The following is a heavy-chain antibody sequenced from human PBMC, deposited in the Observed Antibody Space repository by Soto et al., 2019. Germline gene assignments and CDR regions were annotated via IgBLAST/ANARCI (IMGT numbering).Heavy chain of an antibody. CDR3: ARVGYYDSSGYYLKPDNWFDP. V-gene: IGHV1-3*01. CDR2: INAGNGNT. Sequence: GASVKVSCKASGYTFTSYAMHWVRQAPGQRLEWMGWINAGNGNTKYSQKFQGRVTITRDTSASTAYMELSSLRSEDTAVYYCARVGYYDSSGYYLKPDNWFDPWGQGTLVTVSS. J-gene: IGHJ5*02. D-gene: IGHD3-22*01. CDR1: GYTFTSYA.